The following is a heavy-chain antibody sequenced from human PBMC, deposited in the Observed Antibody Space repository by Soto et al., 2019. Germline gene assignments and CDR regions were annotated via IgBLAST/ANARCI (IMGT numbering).Heavy chain of an antibody. V-gene: IGHV3-66*01. CDR3: AREIYD. CDR2: IYSGGST. CDR1: GFTISNTY. D-gene: IGHD3-16*01. J-gene: IGHJ4*02. Sequence: GGSLRLSCAASGFTISNTYMNWARQAPGKGLEWVSVIYSGGSTYYADSVKGRFTISRDNSKNTLYLEMNSLRAEDTAVYYCAREIYDRGQGILVTVSS.